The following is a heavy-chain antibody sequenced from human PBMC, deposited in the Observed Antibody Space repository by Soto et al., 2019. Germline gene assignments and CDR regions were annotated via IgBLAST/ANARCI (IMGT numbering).Heavy chain of an antibody. V-gene: IGHV1-46*01. Sequence: GASVKVSCKASGYTFTSYYMHWVRQAPGQGLEWMGIINPSGGSTSYAQKFQGRVTMTRDTSTSTVYMELSSLRSEDTAVYYCARDDNIVVVPAAIPRYWGQGTLVTVSS. CDR2: INPSGGST. CDR1: GYTFTSYY. J-gene: IGHJ4*02. D-gene: IGHD2-2*02. CDR3: ARDDNIVVVPAAIPRY.